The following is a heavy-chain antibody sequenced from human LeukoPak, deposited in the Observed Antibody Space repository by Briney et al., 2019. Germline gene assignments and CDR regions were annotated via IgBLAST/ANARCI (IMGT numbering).Heavy chain of an antibody. J-gene: IGHJ2*01. CDR3: ARARCDTAITPRYWYFVL. Sequence: SETLSLTCTVSGGSISSGGYYWSWIRQPPGKGLEWIGYICYSGSTYYNPSVKSRVSISVDTSKNQFSLKLSSVTAAATAVYYCARARCDTAITPRYWYFVLWGRSTLVALSS. CDR2: ICYSGST. CDR1: GGSISSGGYY. D-gene: IGHD5-24*01. V-gene: IGHV4-30-4*08.